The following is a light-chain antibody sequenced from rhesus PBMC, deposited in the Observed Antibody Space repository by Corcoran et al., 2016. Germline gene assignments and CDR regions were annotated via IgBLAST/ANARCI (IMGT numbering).Light chain of an antibody. CDR3: QQGYNTPWT. Sequence: DIQMTQSPSSLSTSIGDKVTITCRASQAISGWLAWSQQKPGKAPKLLIYGTSSLQNGVPSRFSGSGAGTDYTLTISSLQPEDVATYDCQQGYNTPWTFGQGTKVEIK. J-gene: IGKJ1*01. CDR2: GTS. V-gene: IGKV1-18*01. CDR1: QAISGW.